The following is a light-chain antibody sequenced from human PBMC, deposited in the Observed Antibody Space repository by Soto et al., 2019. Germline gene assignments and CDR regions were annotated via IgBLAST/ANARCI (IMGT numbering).Light chain of an antibody. Sequence: QSVLTQPPSVSGAPGQRITISCTGSKSNIGAGYEVHWYQQLPGTAPKLLIYGDTNRPSGVPDRFSGSKSGTSATLGITGLQTGDEADYYCGTWDTSLSAGVFGAGTKLTVL. J-gene: IGLJ2*01. CDR1: KSNIGAGYE. CDR3: GTWDTSLSAGV. CDR2: GDT. V-gene: IGLV1-40*01.